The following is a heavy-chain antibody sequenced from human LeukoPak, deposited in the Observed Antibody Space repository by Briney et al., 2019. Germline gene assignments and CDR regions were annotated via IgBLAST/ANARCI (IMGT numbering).Heavy chain of an antibody. D-gene: IGHD6-13*01. J-gene: IGHJ4*02. Sequence: ASVKVSCKTSGYTFSDYYIHWIRQAPGQGLEWVGWINPNSGDTDYAQKFQGRVTVTRDTSISTAYMELGRPRSDDTAVYYCARGRIAAAGRTFDYWGQGTLVTVSS. CDR1: GYTFSDYY. V-gene: IGHV1-2*02. CDR3: ARGRIAAAGRTFDY. CDR2: INPNSGDT.